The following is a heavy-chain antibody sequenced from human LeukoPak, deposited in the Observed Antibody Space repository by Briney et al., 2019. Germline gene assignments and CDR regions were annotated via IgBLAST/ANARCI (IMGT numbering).Heavy chain of an antibody. Sequence: GGSLRLSCAASGFTFSSYAMHWVRQAPGKGLEWVAVISYDGSIKYYADSVKGRFTISRDNSKNTLYLQMNSLRAEDTAVYYCARASSGSYWFRAYYFDYWGQGTLVTVSS. V-gene: IGHV3-30-3*01. CDR3: ARASSGSYWFRAYYFDY. J-gene: IGHJ4*02. CDR2: ISYDGSIK. CDR1: GFTFSSYA. D-gene: IGHD1-26*01.